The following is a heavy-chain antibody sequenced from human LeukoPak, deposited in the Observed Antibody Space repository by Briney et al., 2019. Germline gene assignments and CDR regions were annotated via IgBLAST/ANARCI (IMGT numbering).Heavy chain of an antibody. CDR3: ARGFPPRRNYDSSGYCSYYFDY. Sequence: ASVKVSCKASGYTFTNYSISWVRQPPGQGPEWMGWISAYNGNTKYAQKLQGRVTMTTDTSTTTAYMELRSLRSDDTAVYCGARGFPPRRNYDSSGYCSYYFDYWGKGTLVTVSS. D-gene: IGHD3-22*01. J-gene: IGHJ4*02. V-gene: IGHV1-18*01. CDR1: GYTFTNYS. CDR2: ISAYNGNT.